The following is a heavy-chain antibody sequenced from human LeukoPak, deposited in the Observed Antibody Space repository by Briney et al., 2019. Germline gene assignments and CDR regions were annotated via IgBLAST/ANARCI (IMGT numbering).Heavy chain of an antibody. CDR3: ARRLLYGSLDY. CDR2: IFYSGST. V-gene: IGHV4-39*01. J-gene: IGHJ4*02. Sequence: SETVSLTCTVSGASINSDTSYWAWIRQPPGKGLEWVGNIFYSGSTSYKPSLKSRVTISVDTSKNQFSLKLSSVTAADTAVYYCARRLLYGSLDYWGQGTLVTVSS. D-gene: IGHD3-10*01. CDR1: GASINSDTSY.